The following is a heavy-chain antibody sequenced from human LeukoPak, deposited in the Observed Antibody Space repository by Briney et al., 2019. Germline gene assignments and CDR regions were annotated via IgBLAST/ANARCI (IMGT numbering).Heavy chain of an antibody. V-gene: IGHV3-21*01. CDR1: GFTFSSYE. Sequence: GGSLRLSCAASGFTFSSYEMNWVRQAPGKGLEWVSSISSSSSYIYYADSVKGRFTISRDNAKNSLYLQMNSLRAEDTAVYYCARDITIFGDAFDIWGQGTMVTVSS. CDR3: ARDITIFGDAFDI. J-gene: IGHJ3*02. D-gene: IGHD3-3*01. CDR2: ISSSSSYI.